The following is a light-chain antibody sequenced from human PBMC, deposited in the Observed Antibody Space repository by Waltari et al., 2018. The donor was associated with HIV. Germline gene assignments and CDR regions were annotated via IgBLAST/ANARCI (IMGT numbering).Light chain of an antibody. CDR3: QCYDSALGGSV. J-gene: IGLJ2*01. CDR2: PND. Sequence: QSALSLPPSVAGAPRQSVPISCTGSNPHNRARSDLHWYQQLTGTAPKLVIYPNDNRPSGVHDRFSGSKSGTSASLAITGRQAEDDADYYCQCYDSALGGSVFGGGTKLTVL. CDR1: NPHNRARSD. V-gene: IGLV1-40*01.